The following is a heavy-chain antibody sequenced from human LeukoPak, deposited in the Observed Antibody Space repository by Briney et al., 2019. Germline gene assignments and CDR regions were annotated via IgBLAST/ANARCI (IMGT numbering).Heavy chain of an antibody. Sequence: ASVKVSCKASGYKFTSFDISWVRQAPGQGLEWMGWISVHSGKTHYAQKFQGRVIMTTGTSTTTAYMELRSLRSDDTALYYCARNGSGKAGAFDIWGQGTMVTVSS. D-gene: IGHD1-26*01. J-gene: IGHJ3*02. CDR3: ARNGSGKAGAFDI. CDR2: ISVHSGKT. V-gene: IGHV1-18*01. CDR1: GYKFTSFD.